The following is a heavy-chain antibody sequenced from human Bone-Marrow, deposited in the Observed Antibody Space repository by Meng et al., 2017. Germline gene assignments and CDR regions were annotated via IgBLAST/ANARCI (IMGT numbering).Heavy chain of an antibody. D-gene: IGHD3-16*01. J-gene: IGHJ3*02. CDR3: ARHTYDYVWGDDAFDI. CDR1: GFTFSSYA. V-gene: IGHV3-30*07. CDR2: ISYDGSNK. Sequence: GGSLRLSCAASGFTFSSYAMHWVRQAPGKGLEWVAVISYDGSNKYYADSVKGRFTISRDNSKNTLYLQMNSLRAEDTAVYYCARHTYDYVWGDDAFDIWGQGTMVTVSS.